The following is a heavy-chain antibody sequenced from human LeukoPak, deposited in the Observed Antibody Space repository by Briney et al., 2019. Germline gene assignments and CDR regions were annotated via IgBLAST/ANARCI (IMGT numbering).Heavy chain of an antibody. V-gene: IGHV1-2*02. D-gene: IGHD2-15*01. J-gene: IGHJ4*02. Sequence: ASVEVSCKASGYTFTGYYMHWVRQAPGQGLEWMGWINPNSGGTNYAQKFQGRVTMTRDTSISTAYMELSRLRSDDTAVYYCARGGRYCSGGSCYSFGYWGQGTLVTVSS. CDR1: GYTFTGYY. CDR2: INPNSGGT. CDR3: ARGGRYCSGGSCYSFGY.